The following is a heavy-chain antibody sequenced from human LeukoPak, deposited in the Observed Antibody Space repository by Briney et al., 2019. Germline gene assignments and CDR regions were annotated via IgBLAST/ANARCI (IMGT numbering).Heavy chain of an antibody. J-gene: IGHJ4*02. D-gene: IGHD6-13*01. CDR3: ARDRVGAAGKGFDY. CDR1: GGSISSYY. V-gene: IGHV4-59*01. CDR2: IYYSGST. Sequence: KPSETLSLTCTVSGGSISSYYWSWIRQPPGKGLERIGYIYYSGSTNYNPSLKSRVTISVDTSKNQFSLKLSSVTAADTAVYYCARDRVGAAGKGFDYWGQGTLVTVSS.